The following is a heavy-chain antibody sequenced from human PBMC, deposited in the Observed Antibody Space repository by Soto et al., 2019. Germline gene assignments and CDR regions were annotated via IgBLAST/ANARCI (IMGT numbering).Heavy chain of an antibody. CDR2: ISCSGGST. V-gene: IGHV3-23*01. D-gene: IGHD6-19*01. J-gene: IGHJ4*02. CDR3: AKADGEQWLIPHLDN. CDR1: GFNFKKFA. Sequence: HPGGSVRLPCEPSGFNFKKFAFGWVRQAPGEGLEWVSGISCSGGSTFYADFVKGRFILAREDTKNTPSLQLNSLRDDDTAHYYCAKADGEQWLIPHLDNWGQGTLVTVSS.